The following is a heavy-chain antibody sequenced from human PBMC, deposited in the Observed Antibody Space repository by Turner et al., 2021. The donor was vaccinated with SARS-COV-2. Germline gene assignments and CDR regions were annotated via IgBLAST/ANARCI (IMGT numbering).Heavy chain of an antibody. Sequence: EVQLVESRGGLVQPGGSLRLSCAASGFTFSSYAMHWVRQAPGKGLVWVARINGDGTSTSYADSEKGRFTISRDKAKNTLYVQMRSLRAEDTGVYYCARSSAGAIDYWGQGTLVTVTS. CDR3: ARSSAGAIDY. CDR1: GFTFSSYA. V-gene: IGHV3-74*01. D-gene: IGHD1-26*01. CDR2: INGDGTST. J-gene: IGHJ4*02.